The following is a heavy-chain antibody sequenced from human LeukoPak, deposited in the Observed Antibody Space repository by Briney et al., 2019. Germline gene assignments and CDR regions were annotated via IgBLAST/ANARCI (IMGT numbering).Heavy chain of an antibody. V-gene: IGHV1-8*03. D-gene: IGHD3-3*01. Sequence: GALVKVSCKASGYTFTSYDINWVRQATGQGLEWMGWMNPNSGNTGYAQKFQGRVTITRNTSISTAYMELSSLRSEDTAVYYCASQRFLEWLSQPYYYYMDVWGKGTTVTVSS. CDR1: GYTFTSYD. CDR2: MNPNSGNT. J-gene: IGHJ6*03. CDR3: ASQRFLEWLSQPYYYYMDV.